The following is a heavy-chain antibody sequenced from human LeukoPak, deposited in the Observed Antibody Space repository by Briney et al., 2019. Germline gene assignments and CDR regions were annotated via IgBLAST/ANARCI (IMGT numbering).Heavy chain of an antibody. V-gene: IGHV3-21*01. CDR2: ITSSSYI. J-gene: IGHJ5*01. CDR1: GFTFSSYS. D-gene: IGHD2/OR15-2a*01. CDR3: TRELLSLHQGLDS. Sequence: GGSLRLSCAASGFTFSSYSMNWVRQAPGKGLEWVSSITSSSYIYYAESVRGRFTVSRDNAGNSLSLQMDSLRAEDTAVYYCTRELLSLHQGLDSWGQGTLVTVSS.